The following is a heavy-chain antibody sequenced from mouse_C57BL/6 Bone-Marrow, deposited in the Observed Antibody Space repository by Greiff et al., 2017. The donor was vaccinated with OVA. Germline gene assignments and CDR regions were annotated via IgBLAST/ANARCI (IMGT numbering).Heavy chain of an antibody. J-gene: IGHJ1*03. CDR2: IFPGSGST. D-gene: IGHD1-1*01. Sequence: VQLQQSGPELVKPGASVKLSCKASGYTFTDYYINWVKQRPGQGLEWIGWIFPGSGSTYYNEKFTGKATFTVDKSSSTAYMLLSSLTSEDSAVYFCAISDYSSSCWYFDVWGTGTTVTVSS. CDR3: AISDYSSSCWYFDV. V-gene: IGHV1-75*01. CDR1: GYTFTDYY.